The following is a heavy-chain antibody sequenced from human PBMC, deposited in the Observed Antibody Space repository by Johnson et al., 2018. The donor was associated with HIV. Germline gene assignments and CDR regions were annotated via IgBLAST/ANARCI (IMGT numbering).Heavy chain of an antibody. V-gene: IGHV3-30*02. CDR2: IRSDESNK. CDR3: AIKSGYDSHGAFDI. CDR1: GFTFSNYG. D-gene: IGHD5-12*01. J-gene: IGHJ3*02. Sequence: QVQLVESGGGVVQSGGSLRLSCTASGFTFSNYGIHWVRQTPGKGLEWVAFIRSDESNKYYADPVNGRFTISRDESKNTLYLQMNSLRAEDTAVYYCAIKSGYDSHGAFDIWGQGTMVTVSS.